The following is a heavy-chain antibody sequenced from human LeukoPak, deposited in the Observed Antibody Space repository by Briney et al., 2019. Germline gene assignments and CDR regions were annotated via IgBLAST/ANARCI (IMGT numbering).Heavy chain of an antibody. CDR2: IYSGGST. Sequence: GGSLRLSCAASGFTVSSNYLSWVRQAPGKGLEWVSVIYSGGSTYYADSVKGRFTISRDNSKNTLYLQMNSLRAEDTAVYYCAREEADYYHSTGHYSYWGQGTLVTVSS. V-gene: IGHV3-53*01. CDR3: AREEADYYHSTGHYSY. J-gene: IGHJ4*02. CDR1: GFTVSSNY. D-gene: IGHD3-22*01.